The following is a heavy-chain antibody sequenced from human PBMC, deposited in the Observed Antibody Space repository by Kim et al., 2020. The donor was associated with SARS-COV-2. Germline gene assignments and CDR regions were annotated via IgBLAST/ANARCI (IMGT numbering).Heavy chain of an antibody. Sequence: GGSLRLSCAASGFTFSSYEMNWVRQAPGKGLEWVSYISSSGSTIYYADSVKGRFTISRDNAKNSLYLQMNSLRAEDTAVYYCARGGRKEDFDYWGQGTLVTVSS. CDR3: ARGGRKEDFDY. V-gene: IGHV3-48*03. CDR2: ISSSGSTI. CDR1: GFTFSSYE. J-gene: IGHJ4*02.